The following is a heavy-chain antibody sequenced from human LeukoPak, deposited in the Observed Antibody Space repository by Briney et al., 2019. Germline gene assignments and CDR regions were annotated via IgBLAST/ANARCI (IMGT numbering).Heavy chain of an antibody. CDR3: ARGHYDSSGHDAFDI. J-gene: IGHJ3*02. CDR2: ISYDGSNK. V-gene: IGHV3-30-3*01. Sequence: PGGSLRLSCAASGFTFSSYAMPWVRQAPGKGLEWVAVISYDGSNKYYADSVKGRFTISRDNSKNTLYLQMNSLRAEDTAVYYCARGHYDSSGHDAFDIWGQGTMVTVSS. CDR1: GFTFSSYA. D-gene: IGHD3-22*01.